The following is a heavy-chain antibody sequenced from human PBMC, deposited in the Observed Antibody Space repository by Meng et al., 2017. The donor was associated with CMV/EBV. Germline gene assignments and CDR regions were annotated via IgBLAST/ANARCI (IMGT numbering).Heavy chain of an antibody. CDR3: AKDIGYSSGWSLDY. CDR2: ISWDGGST. V-gene: IGHV3-43*01. D-gene: IGHD6-19*01. CDR1: GFTFDDYT. Sequence: LSLTCAASGFTFDDYTMHWVRQAPGKGLEWVSLISWDGGSTYHADSVKGRFTISRDNSKNSLYLQMNSLRTEDTALYYCAKDIGYSSGWSLDYWGQGTLVTVSS. J-gene: IGHJ4*02.